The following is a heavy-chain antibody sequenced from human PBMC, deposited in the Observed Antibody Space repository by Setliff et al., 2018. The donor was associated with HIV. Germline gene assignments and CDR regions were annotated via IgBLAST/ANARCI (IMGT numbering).Heavy chain of an antibody. Sequence: PGGSLRLSCAASGFTFSSSSMSWVRQAPGKGLEWVANIKQDGSEKYYVDSVRGRFTISRDNANNSLYLQMNSLRLEDTAVYYCARAKVDYNFWSGVDYWGQGALVTVSS. CDR2: IKQDGSEK. D-gene: IGHD3-3*01. CDR3: ARAKVDYNFWSGVDY. V-gene: IGHV3-7*01. CDR1: GFTFSSSS. J-gene: IGHJ4*02.